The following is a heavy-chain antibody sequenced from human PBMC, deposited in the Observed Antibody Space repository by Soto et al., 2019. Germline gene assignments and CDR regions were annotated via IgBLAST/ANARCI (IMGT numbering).Heavy chain of an antibody. Sequence: QVQLVQSGAEVKKPGSSVKVSCKASGGTFSSYAISWVRQAPGQGLEWMGGIIPIFGTANYAQKFQGRVTITADESTSTAYMELSSLRSEDTAVYYCARAWAGWDIVVVPAAIVHYYYYGMDVWGQGTTVTVSS. CDR3: ARAWAGWDIVVVPAAIVHYYYYGMDV. CDR2: IIPIFGTA. CDR1: GGTFSSYA. D-gene: IGHD2-2*01. V-gene: IGHV1-69*01. J-gene: IGHJ6*02.